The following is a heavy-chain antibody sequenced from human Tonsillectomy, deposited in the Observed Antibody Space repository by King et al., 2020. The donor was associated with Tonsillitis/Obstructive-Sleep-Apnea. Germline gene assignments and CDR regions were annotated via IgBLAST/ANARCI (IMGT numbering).Heavy chain of an antibody. J-gene: IGHJ4*02. Sequence: QLQESGPGLVKPSETLSLTCTVSGGSISSSSYYWGGIRQPPGKGLGWIGSIYYSGSTYYNPSLKSRVTISVDTSKNQFSLKLSPVTAADTAVYYCARPKRYCSSTSCFYYFDYWGQGTLVTVSS. V-gene: IGHV4-39*01. D-gene: IGHD2-2*01. CDR1: GGSISSSSYY. CDR3: ARPKRYCSSTSCFYYFDY. CDR2: IYYSGST.